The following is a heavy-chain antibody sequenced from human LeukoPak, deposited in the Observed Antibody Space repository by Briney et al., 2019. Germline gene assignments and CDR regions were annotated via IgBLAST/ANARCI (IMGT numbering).Heavy chain of an antibody. CDR2: IYYSGST. Sequence: SETLSLTCTVSGGSISSSSYYWGGIRQPPGKGLEWIGSIYYSGSTYYNPSLKSRVTISVDTSKNQFSLKLSSVTAADTAVYYCARQLGVRFDPWGQGTLVTVSS. D-gene: IGHD3-16*01. J-gene: IGHJ5*02. CDR3: ARQLGVRFDP. CDR1: GGSISSSSYY. V-gene: IGHV4-39*01.